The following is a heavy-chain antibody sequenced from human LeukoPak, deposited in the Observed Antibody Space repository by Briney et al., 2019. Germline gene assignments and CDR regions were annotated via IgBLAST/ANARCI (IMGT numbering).Heavy chain of an antibody. CDR1: GFTFSSYA. Sequence: PGGSLRLSCAASGFTFSSYAMSWVRQAPGKGLEWVTAISGSGGSTYYADSAKGRFTISRDNSKNTLYLQMNSLRAEDTAVYYCAKVKTGTWSNDYWGQGTLVTVSS. J-gene: IGHJ4*02. CDR2: ISGSGGST. CDR3: AKVKTGTWSNDY. D-gene: IGHD3-10*01. V-gene: IGHV3-23*01.